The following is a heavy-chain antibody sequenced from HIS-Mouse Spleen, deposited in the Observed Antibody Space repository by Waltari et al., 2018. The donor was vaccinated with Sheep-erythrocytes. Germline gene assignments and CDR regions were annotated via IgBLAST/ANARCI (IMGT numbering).Heavy chain of an antibody. CDR1: GGTFSSYA. CDR3: ARGSEDIVVVPAASYYYYGMDV. J-gene: IGHJ6*02. V-gene: IGHV1-69*04. D-gene: IGHD2-2*01. Sequence: KASGGTFSSYAISWVRQAPGQGLEWMGRIIPILGIANYAQKFQGRVTITADKSTSTAYMELSSLRSEDTAVYYCARGSEDIVVVPAASYYYYGMDVWGQGTTVTVSS. CDR2: IIPILGIA.